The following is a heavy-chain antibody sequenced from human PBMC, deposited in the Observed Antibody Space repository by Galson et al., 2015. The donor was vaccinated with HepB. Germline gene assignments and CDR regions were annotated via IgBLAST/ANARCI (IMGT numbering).Heavy chain of an antibody. CDR3: ASLRGDIVVVPADLSFDY. Sequence: SLRLSCAASGFTFSSYGMNWVRQAPGKGLEWVSTISGSGGSTYYGDSLKGRFTISRDNSRNTLYLQMNSLRAEDTAVYYCASLRGDIVVVPADLSFDYWGQGTLVTVSS. V-gene: IGHV3-23*01. CDR2: ISGSGGST. D-gene: IGHD2-2*01. J-gene: IGHJ4*02. CDR1: GFTFSSYG.